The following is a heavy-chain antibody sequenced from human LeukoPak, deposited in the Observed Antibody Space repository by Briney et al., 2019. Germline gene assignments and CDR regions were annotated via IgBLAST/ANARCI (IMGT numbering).Heavy chain of an antibody. CDR2: INPNNGNA. CDR1: GYTFTMSD. D-gene: IGHD5-12*01. Sequence: ASVKVSCKASGYTFTMSDINWFRQAPGQGPEWVGWINPNNGNAGYAQKFQGRVTISRDTSISTAYMELSSLTSEDTAVYYCARHKVAHFDLWGRGTLVTVSS. J-gene: IGHJ2*01. V-gene: IGHV1-8*03. CDR3: ARHKVAHFDL.